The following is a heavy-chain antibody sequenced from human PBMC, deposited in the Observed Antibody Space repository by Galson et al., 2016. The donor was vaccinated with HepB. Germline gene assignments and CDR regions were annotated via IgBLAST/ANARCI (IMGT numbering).Heavy chain of an antibody. V-gene: IGHV3-66*01. CDR1: GFTVGSNY. Sequence: LRLSCAASGFTVGSNYMNWVRQAPGKGLEWVSVLYGGGNTYYADSVKGRFTISRDDSTNTLLLQMSSLRSEDTAVYYCARDLGGYFYGLDVWGQGTTVTVSS. CDR3: ARDLGGYFYGLDV. CDR2: LYGGGNT. J-gene: IGHJ6*02. D-gene: IGHD2-21*01.